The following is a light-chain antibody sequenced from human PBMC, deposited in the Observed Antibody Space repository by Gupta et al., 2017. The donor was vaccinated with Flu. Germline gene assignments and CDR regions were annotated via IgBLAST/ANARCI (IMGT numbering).Light chain of an antibody. CDR2: AAS. Sequence: DIQMTQSPSSLSASVGDRVTITCRASQSISNYLNWYQQKPGKAPELLIYAASSLQSGVPSRFSGSGYGTDLTLTISSRQQEDFATYYCQQTDSYLPITFGQGTLMEIK. V-gene: IGKV1-39*01. CDR1: QSISNY. J-gene: IGKJ5*01. CDR3: QQTDSYLPIT.